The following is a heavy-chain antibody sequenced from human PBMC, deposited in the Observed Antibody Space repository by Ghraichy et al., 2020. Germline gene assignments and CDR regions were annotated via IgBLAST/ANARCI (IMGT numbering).Heavy chain of an antibody. CDR3: ARDPGPTQKPALGAVAGTREEPYFDY. CDR2: IYYSGST. CDR1: GGSISSSSYY. Sequence: SETLSLTCTVSGGSISSSSYYWGWIRQPPGKGLEWIGSIYYSGSTYYNPSLKSRVTISVDTSNNQFSLKLSSVTAADTAVYYCARDPGPTQKPALGAVAGTREEPYFDYWGQGTLVTVSS. V-gene: IGHV4-39*07. J-gene: IGHJ4*02. D-gene: IGHD6-19*01.